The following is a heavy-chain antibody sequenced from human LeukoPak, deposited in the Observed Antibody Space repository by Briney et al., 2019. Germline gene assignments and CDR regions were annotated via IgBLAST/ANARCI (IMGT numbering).Heavy chain of an antibody. CDR1: GGSISSSNYY. V-gene: IGHV4-39*01. CDR3: ARFLLYNWNDGPFDY. CDR2: TFYSGST. J-gene: IGHJ4*02. Sequence: SETLSLTCTVSGGSISSSNYYWRWIRQPPGKGLERIGNTFYSGSTYYNPSLKSRVTISVDTSKNQFSLKLSSVTAADTAVYYCARFLLYNWNDGPFDYWGQGTLVTVSS. D-gene: IGHD1-20*01.